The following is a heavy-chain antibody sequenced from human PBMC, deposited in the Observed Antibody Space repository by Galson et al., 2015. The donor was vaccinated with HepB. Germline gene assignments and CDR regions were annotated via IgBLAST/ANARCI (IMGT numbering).Heavy chain of an antibody. J-gene: IGHJ6*02. Sequence: SLRLSCAASGFTFSSSSMNWVRQAPGKGLEWVSSISSSRNYIYYADSVKGRFTISRDNAKNSLYLQMNSLRAEDTAVYYCASIYYYAMDVWGQGTTVTVS. CDR1: GFTFSSSS. CDR3: ASIYYYAMDV. CDR2: ISSSRNYI. V-gene: IGHV3-21*01.